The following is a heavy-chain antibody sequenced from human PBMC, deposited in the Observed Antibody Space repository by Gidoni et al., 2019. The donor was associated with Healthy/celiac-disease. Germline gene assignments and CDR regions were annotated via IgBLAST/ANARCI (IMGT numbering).Heavy chain of an antibody. Sequence: EVQLLESGGGLVQPGGSLRLSCAASGFTFRSYAMSWVRQAQGKGLGWGSAISGSGGSTYYADSVKGRFTSSRDNAKNTLYLQMNSLRAEDTAVYYCAKAEYYDFWSGYYEDYWGQGTLVTVSS. V-gene: IGHV3-23*01. CDR2: ISGSGGST. D-gene: IGHD3-3*01. CDR3: AKAEYYDFWSGYYEDY. CDR1: GFTFRSYA. J-gene: IGHJ4*02.